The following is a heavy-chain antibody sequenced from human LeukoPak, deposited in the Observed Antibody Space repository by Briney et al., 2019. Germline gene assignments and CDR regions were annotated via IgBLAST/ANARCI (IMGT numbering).Heavy chain of an antibody. CDR1: GFTFSSYS. CDR2: ISSSSSYI. D-gene: IGHD5-12*01. CDR3: ARDGQGSGYDPI. V-gene: IGHV3-21*01. J-gene: IGHJ6*02. Sequence: GGSLRLSCAASGFTFSSYSMNWVRQAPGKGLEWVSSISSSSSYIYYADSVKGRFTISSDNAKNSLYLQMNSLRAEDTAVYYCARDGQGSGYDPIWGQGTTVTVSS.